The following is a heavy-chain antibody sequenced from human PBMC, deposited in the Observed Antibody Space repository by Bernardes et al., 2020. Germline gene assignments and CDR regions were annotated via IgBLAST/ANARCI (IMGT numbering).Heavy chain of an antibody. V-gene: IGHV3-23*01. Sequence: GGSLRLSCAASGFTLNSNAMTWVRQAPGKGLEWVSVISNNGDNTKYADSVKGRFTIPRDNSKNTLHLQMNSLRAEDTAVYYCAKGRQYDIVTGFLEPFYCYYGMDVWGQGTTVTVSS. D-gene: IGHD3-9*01. CDR2: ISNNGDNT. CDR1: GFTLNSNA. CDR3: AKGRQYDIVTGFLEPFYCYYGMDV. J-gene: IGHJ6*02.